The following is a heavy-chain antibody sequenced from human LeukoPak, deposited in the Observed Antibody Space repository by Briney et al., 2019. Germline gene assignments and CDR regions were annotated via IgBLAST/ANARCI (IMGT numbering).Heavy chain of an antibody. V-gene: IGHV4-39*07. J-gene: IGHJ4*02. CDR1: GGSISSSSYY. Sequence: NPSETLSLTCTVSGGSISSSSYYWGWFRQPPEKGLEWIGNIYYSGSTYYNPSLKSRVTISVDTSKNQFSLKLRSVTAADTAVYYCARLYGNYQNYFDYWGQGTLVTVSS. D-gene: IGHD1-7*01. CDR2: IYYSGST. CDR3: ARLYGNYQNYFDY.